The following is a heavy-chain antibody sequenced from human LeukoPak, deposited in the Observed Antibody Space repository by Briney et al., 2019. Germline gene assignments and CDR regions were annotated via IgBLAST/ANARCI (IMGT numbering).Heavy chain of an antibody. J-gene: IGHJ6*03. CDR2: ISYNGNKK. D-gene: IGHD3-9*01. Sequence: GGSLTLSCAASGFTFSSYAMHWVRQAPGKGLEWVAVISYNGNKKDYVDSVKGRFTISRDNSKNTLYLQMNSLRAEDTAVYYCARGNYDILSGSAMDVWGKGTTVTVSS. CDR3: ARGNYDILSGSAMDV. V-gene: IGHV3-30*04. CDR1: GFTFSSYA.